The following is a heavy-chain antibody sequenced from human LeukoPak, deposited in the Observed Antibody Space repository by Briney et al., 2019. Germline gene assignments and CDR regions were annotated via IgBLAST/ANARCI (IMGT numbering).Heavy chain of an antibody. Sequence: SETLSLTCTVSVGSISSYYWSWIRQPPGKGLEWIGYIYYSGSTIYNPSLKSRVTISVDTSKNQFSLKLSSVTAADTAVYYCARGPHCRSTSCTHHFDFWGQGTLVTVSS. V-gene: IGHV4-59*01. CDR3: ARGPHCRSTSCTHHFDF. J-gene: IGHJ4*02. D-gene: IGHD2-2*01. CDR1: VGSISSYY. CDR2: IYYSGST.